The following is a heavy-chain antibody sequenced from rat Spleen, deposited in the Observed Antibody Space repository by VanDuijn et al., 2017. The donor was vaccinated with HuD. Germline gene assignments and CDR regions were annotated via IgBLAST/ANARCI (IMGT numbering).Heavy chain of an antibody. CDR3: ARRWELYFDY. D-gene: IGHD5-1*01. V-gene: IGHV5S13*01. J-gene: IGHJ2*01. CDR1: GLSFSNYD. Sequence: EVQLVESDGGLVRPGRSLKLSCAASGLSFSNYDMAWIRQAPGKGLEWVASITNAAGKVYYPDSVKGRFTISRDTAQNILYLQLNSPRSEDTATYYCARRWELYFDYWGQGVMVTVSS. CDR2: ITNAAGKV.